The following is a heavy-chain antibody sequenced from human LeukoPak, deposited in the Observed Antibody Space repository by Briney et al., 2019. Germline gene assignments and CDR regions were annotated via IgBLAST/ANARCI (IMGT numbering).Heavy chain of an antibody. D-gene: IGHD3-22*01. V-gene: IGHV3-7*01. J-gene: IGHJ1*01. CDR3: ARDRLLYYYDSGPTGHFQH. CDR1: GFTFSSYW. Sequence: PGGSLRLSCAASGFTFSSYWMSWVRQAPGKGREWVANIKQDGSEKYYVDSVKGRFTISRDNAKNSLYLQMSSLRADDTAVYYCARDRLLYYYDSGPTGHFQHWGQGTLVTV. CDR2: IKQDGSEK.